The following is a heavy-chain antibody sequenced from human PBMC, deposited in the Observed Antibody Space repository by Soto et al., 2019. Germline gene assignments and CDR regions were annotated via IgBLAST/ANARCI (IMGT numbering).Heavy chain of an antibody. CDR1: GYTFTSYG. CDR2: ISAYNGNT. J-gene: IGHJ6*03. D-gene: IGHD2-15*01. CDR3: ARVGRGGSFYYYYYMDA. Sequence: ASVKVSCKASGYTFTSYGISWVRQAPGQGLEWMGWISAYNGNTNYAQKLQGRVTMTTDTSTSTAYMELRSLRSDDTAVYYCARVGRGGSFYYYYYMDAWGKGTPVTSP. V-gene: IGHV1-18*01.